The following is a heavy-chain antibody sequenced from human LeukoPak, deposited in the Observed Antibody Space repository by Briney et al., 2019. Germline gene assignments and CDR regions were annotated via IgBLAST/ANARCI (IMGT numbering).Heavy chain of an antibody. CDR2: IYYSGST. Sequence: KPSETLSLTCTVSGGSISSSSYYWGWIRQPPGKGLEWIGSIYYSGSTYYNPSLKSRVTISVDTSKNQFSLKLSSVTAADTAVYYCARTTSPRPRWPELLVYYFDYWGQGTLVTVSS. J-gene: IGHJ4*02. CDR3: ARTTSPRPRWPELLVYYFDY. CDR1: GGSISSSSYY. V-gene: IGHV4-39*07. D-gene: IGHD1-14*01.